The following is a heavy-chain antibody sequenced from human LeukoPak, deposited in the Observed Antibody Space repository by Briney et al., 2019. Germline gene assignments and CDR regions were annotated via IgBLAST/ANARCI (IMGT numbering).Heavy chain of an antibody. CDR3: VRGYSYGWFDP. Sequence: TGGSLRLSCAASGFTFNNYNMNWVRQAPGKALEWVSTISGSGGSTHYADSVKGRFTISRDNSKNTLYLQMNSLRAEDTAVYYCVRGYSYGWFDPWGKGTTVTISS. D-gene: IGHD5-18*01. CDR2: ISGSGGST. V-gene: IGHV3-23*01. J-gene: IGHJ6*04. CDR1: GFTFNNYN.